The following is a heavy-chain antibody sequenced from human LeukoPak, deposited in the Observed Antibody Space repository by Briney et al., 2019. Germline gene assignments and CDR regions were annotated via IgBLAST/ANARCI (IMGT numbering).Heavy chain of an antibody. CDR2: IYPGDSDT. J-gene: IGHJ4*02. CDR3: ARRAPLSGESFDY. Sequence: GESLKISCKGSGYSFTSYWLGWVRQMPGKGLEWMGIIYPGDSDTRYSPSFQGQFTMSADKSINTAYLQWSSLKASDTAMYYCARRAPLSGESFDYWGQGTLVTVSS. V-gene: IGHV5-51*01. D-gene: IGHD4-17*01. CDR1: GYSFTSYW.